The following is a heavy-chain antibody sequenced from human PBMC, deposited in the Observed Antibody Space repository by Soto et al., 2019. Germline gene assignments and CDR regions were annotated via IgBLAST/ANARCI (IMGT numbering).Heavy chain of an antibody. CDR1: GGSISSGGYY. Sequence: LSLTFTVSGGSISSGGYYWSWIRQHPGKGLEWIGYIYYSGSTYYNPSLKSRVTISVDTSKNQFSLELSSVTAADTAVYYCARGETYYYDSSGYFWFDPWGQGTLVTVSS. J-gene: IGHJ5*02. CDR2: IYYSGST. CDR3: ARGETYYYDSSGYFWFDP. D-gene: IGHD3-22*01. V-gene: IGHV4-31*03.